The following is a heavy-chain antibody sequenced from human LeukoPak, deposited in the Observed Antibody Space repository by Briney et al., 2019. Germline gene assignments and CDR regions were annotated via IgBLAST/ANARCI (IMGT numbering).Heavy chain of an antibody. Sequence: PSETLSLTCTVSGGSIDSRSYYWSWIRQPAGKGLEWIGRIYSSGSTNYDPSLKARVTISVDTSKNQISLKLSSVTAADTVLYYCARADYYGSGSYGTYNWFDPWGQGTLVTVSS. V-gene: IGHV4-61*02. J-gene: IGHJ5*02. CDR3: ARADYYGSGSYGTYNWFDP. D-gene: IGHD3-10*01. CDR2: IYSSGST. CDR1: GGSIDSRSYY.